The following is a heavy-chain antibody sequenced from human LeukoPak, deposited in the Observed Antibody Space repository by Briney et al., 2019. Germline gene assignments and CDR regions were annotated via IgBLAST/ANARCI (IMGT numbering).Heavy chain of an antibody. CDR2: IIPIFGTA. V-gene: IGHV1-69*13. CDR1: GGTFSSYA. D-gene: IGHD3-10*01. Sequence: GASVKVSCKASGGTFSSYAISWVRQAPGQGLEWMGGIIPIFGTANYAQKFQGRVTTTADESTSTAYMELSSLRSEDTAVYYCARELWFGALTYYYYYYGMDVWGQGTTVTVSS. CDR3: ARELWFGALTYYYYYYGMDV. J-gene: IGHJ6*02.